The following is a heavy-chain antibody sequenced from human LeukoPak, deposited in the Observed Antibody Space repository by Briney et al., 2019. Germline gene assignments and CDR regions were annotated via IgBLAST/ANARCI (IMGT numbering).Heavy chain of an antibody. D-gene: IGHD3-3*02. V-gene: IGHV1-69*13. CDR1: GGTFSSYA. Sequence: GASVKVSCKASGGTFSSYAISWVRQAPGQGLEWMGGIIPIFGTANYAQKFQGRVTITADESTSTAYMELSSLRSDDTAVYYCRRDYHLGGIDVWGQGTTVTVSS. J-gene: IGHJ6*02. CDR3: RRDYHLGGIDV. CDR2: IIPIFGTA.